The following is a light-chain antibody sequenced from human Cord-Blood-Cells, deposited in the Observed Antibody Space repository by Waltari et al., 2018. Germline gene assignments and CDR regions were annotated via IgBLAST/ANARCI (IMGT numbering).Light chain of an antibody. J-gene: IGKJ4*01. CDR3: QQFNNYPQVT. CDR1: QGISSA. Sequence: AIQLTQSPSSLPASVGDRLTITCRASQGISSALAWYQQKPGKAPKLLIYDASSLESGVPSRFSGSGSGTDFTLTISSLQPEDFATYYCQQFNNYPQVTFGGGTKVEIK. V-gene: IGKV1D-13*01. CDR2: DAS.